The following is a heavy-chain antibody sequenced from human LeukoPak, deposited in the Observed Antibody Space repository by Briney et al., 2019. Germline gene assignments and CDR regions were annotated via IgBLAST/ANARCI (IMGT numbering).Heavy chain of an antibody. Sequence: SETLSLTCTVSGGSISSYYWSWIRQPPGKGLEWIGYIYYSGGTNYNPSLKSRVTISVDTSKDQFSLKLSSVTAADTAVYYCARLVWGTYYDSLTGYYTDAFDIWGQGTLVTVSS. CDR2: IYYSGGT. J-gene: IGHJ3*02. CDR1: GGSISSYY. D-gene: IGHD3-9*01. CDR3: ARLVWGTYYDSLTGYYTDAFDI. V-gene: IGHV4-59*08.